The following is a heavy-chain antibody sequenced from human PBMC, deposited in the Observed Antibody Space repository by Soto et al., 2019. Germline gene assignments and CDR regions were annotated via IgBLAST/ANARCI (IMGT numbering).Heavy chain of an antibody. CDR2: ISWDGGST. Sequence: GGSLRLSCAASGFTFDDYTMHWVRQAPGKGLEWVSLISWDGGSTYYADSVKGRFTISRDNSKNSLYLQMNSLRTEDTALYYWAKDMVPDYDILTGYIYGMDVWGQGTTVTVSS. J-gene: IGHJ6*02. CDR1: GFTFDDYT. CDR3: AKDMVPDYDILTGYIYGMDV. D-gene: IGHD3-9*01. V-gene: IGHV3-43*01.